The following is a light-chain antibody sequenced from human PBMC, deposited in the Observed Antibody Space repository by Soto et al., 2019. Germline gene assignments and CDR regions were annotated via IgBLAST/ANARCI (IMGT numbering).Light chain of an antibody. V-gene: IGLV2-14*01. Sequence: QSVLTQPASVSGSPGQSITISCTGTSSDVGGHHYVSWYQQLPGKAPKLMIYEVSNRPSGVSNRFSGSNSDNTASLTISGLQDEDEADYYCSSYTSSSTVFGTGTKVTVL. CDR2: EVS. J-gene: IGLJ1*01. CDR1: SSDVGGHHY. CDR3: SSYTSSSTV.